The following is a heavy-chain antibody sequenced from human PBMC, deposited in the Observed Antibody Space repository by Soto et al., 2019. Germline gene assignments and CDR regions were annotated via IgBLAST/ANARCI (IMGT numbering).Heavy chain of an antibody. Sequence: QVQLVQSGAEVKKPGSSVKVSCKASGGTFSSYAISWVRQAPGQGLEWMGGIIPIFGTANYAQKFQGRVTITADKSTRTAYMELSSLRSEDTAVYYCARGSGQLRFLEGGFAPWGQGTLVTVSS. V-gene: IGHV1-69*06. D-gene: IGHD3-3*01. CDR2: IIPIFGTA. CDR1: GGTFSSYA. J-gene: IGHJ5*02. CDR3: ARGSGQLRFLEGGFAP.